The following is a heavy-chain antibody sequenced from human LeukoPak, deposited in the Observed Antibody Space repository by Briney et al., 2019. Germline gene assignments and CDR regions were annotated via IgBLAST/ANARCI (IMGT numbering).Heavy chain of an antibody. CDR2: INPSGGST. CDR3: AREHETADYYDSSGYSD. J-gene: IGHJ4*02. Sequence: ASVKVSCKASGYTFTSYYMHWVRQAPGQGLEWMGIINPSGGSTSYAQKFQGRVTMTRDMSTSTVYMELSSLRSEDTAVYYCAREHETADYYDSSGYSDWGQGTLVTVSS. V-gene: IGHV1-46*01. D-gene: IGHD3-22*01. CDR1: GYTFTSYY.